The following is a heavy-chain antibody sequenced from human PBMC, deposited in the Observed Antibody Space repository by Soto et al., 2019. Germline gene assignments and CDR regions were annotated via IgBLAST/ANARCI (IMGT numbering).Heavy chain of an antibody. Sequence: SETLSLTCTVSGGSISSGGYYWSWIRQHPGKGLEWIGYIYYSGSTYYNPSLKSRVTISVDTSKNQFSLKLSSVTAADTAVYYCARNSNYYDSSGYYLVSAFDIWGQGTMVTVSS. CDR2: IYYSGST. D-gene: IGHD3-22*01. CDR1: GGSISSGGYY. CDR3: ARNSNYYDSSGYYLVSAFDI. J-gene: IGHJ3*02. V-gene: IGHV4-31*03.